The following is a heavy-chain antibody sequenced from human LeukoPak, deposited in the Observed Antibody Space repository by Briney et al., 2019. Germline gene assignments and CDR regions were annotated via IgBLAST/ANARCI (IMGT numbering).Heavy chain of an antibody. J-gene: IGHJ3*02. CDR1: GFTFSSYS. D-gene: IGHD3-22*01. Sequence: GGSLRLSCAASGFTFSSYSMNWVRQAPGKGLEWVSSISSSSSYIYYADSVKGRFTIFRDNAKNSLYLQMSSLRAEDTAVYYCARDMIVETDVAFDIWGQGTMVTVSS. CDR3: ARDMIVETDVAFDI. CDR2: ISSSSSYI. V-gene: IGHV3-21*01.